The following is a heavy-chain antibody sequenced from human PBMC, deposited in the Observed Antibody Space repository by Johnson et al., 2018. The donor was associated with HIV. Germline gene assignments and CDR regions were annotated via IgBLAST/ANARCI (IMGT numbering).Heavy chain of an antibody. CDR1: GFTFSSYA. CDR3: AKDRGYYYDTGGAFDI. Sequence: VQLVESGGGLVQPGVSLRLSCAASGFTFSSYAMSWVRQAPGKGLEWVSAISGSGGSTYYADSVKGRFTISRDNSKNTLYLQMNSLRAEDTAVYYCAKDRGYYYDTGGAFDIWDQGTMVTVSS. CDR2: ISGSGGST. J-gene: IGHJ3*02. D-gene: IGHD3-22*01. V-gene: IGHV3-23*04.